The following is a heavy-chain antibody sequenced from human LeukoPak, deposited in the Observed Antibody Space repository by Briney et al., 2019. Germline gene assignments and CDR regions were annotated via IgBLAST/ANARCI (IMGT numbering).Heavy chain of an antibody. CDR3: ARHFYDTSTYYSSFDF. CDR1: GYNL. J-gene: IGHJ4*02. D-gene: IGHD2/OR15-2a*01. V-gene: IGHV5-51*01. CDR2: IYPGGSDR. Sequence: GESLKISCKGSGYNLIGWVRQMPGKGLEWVAFIYPGGSDRRYSPPFQGQVTVSADKSINTVYLRWGSLKASDTAMYYCARHFYDTSTYYSSFDFWGQGTLVTVSS.